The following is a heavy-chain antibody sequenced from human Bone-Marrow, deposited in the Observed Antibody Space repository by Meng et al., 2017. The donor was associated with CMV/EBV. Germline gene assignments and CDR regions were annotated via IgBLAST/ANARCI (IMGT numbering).Heavy chain of an antibody. Sequence: SGGSISSSSYYWGWIRQPPGKGLEWIGSIYYSGSTYYNPSLKSRVTISVDTSKNQFSLKLSSVTAADTAVYYCARGLRSGYSYFDYWGQGTLVTVSS. J-gene: IGHJ4*02. V-gene: IGHV4-39*01. CDR2: IYYSGST. CDR3: ARGLRSGYSYFDY. CDR1: GGSISSSSYY. D-gene: IGHD3-22*01.